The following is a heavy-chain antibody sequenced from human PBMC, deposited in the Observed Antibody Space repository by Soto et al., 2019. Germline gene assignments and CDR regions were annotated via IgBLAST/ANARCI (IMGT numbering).Heavy chain of an antibody. D-gene: IGHD3-22*01. CDR3: ARILTYFDSDGYYFEFDY. CDR1: GFSLSNTRMG. J-gene: IGHJ4*02. V-gene: IGHV2-26*01. Sequence: SGPTLVNPTETLTLTCTVSGFSLSNTRMGVSWIRQPPGKALEWLAHIFSNDEKSYSTSLRTRLTISKDTSKSQVVLTMTNMDPVDTATYYCARILTYFDSDGYYFEFDYWGQGTLVTVSS. CDR2: IFSNDEK.